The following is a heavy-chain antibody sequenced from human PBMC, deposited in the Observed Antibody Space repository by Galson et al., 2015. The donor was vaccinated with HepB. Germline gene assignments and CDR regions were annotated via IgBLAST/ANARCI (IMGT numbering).Heavy chain of an antibody. J-gene: IGHJ4*02. CDR1: GFTFSSYS. CDR3: ARDLSSGWYWGYDY. V-gene: IGHV3-21*01. CDR2: ISSSSSYI. Sequence: SLRLSCAASGFTFSSYSMNWVRQAPGKGLEWVSSISSSSSYIYYADSVKGRFTISRDNAKNSLYLQMNSLRAEDTAVYYCARDLSSGWYWGYDYWGQGTLVTVSS. D-gene: IGHD6-19*01.